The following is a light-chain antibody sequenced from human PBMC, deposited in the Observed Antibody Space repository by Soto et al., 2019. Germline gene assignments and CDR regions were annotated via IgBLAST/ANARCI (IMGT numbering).Light chain of an antibody. J-gene: IGLJ1*01. Sequence: QSALTQPPSASGTPGQRVTISCSGSNSNIGSNTVHWYQQLPGTAPKLLIYSNNQRPSGVPDRFSGSKSGTSASLAISGLQSEDEADYYCAAWDDSLSGPVFGTGTKVT. CDR3: AAWDDSLSGPV. V-gene: IGLV1-44*01. CDR2: SNN. CDR1: NSNIGSNT.